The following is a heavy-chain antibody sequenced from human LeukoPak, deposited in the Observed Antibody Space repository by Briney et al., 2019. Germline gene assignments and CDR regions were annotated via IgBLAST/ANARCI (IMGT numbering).Heavy chain of an antibody. CDR2: TYYSGST. V-gene: IGHV4-61*08. CDR1: GGSISSGGYY. D-gene: IGHD1-26*01. J-gene: IGHJ2*01. CDR3: ARGVGAVYWYFDL. Sequence: SETLSLTCTVSGGSISSGGYYWSWIRQHPGKGLEWIGYTYYSGSTYYNPSLKSRVTISVDTSKNQFSLKLTSVTAADTAVYYCARGVGAVYWYFDLWGRGTLVTVSS.